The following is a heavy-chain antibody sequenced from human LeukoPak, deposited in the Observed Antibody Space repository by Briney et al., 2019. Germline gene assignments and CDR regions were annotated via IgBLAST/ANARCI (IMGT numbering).Heavy chain of an antibody. V-gene: IGHV3-11*06. J-gene: IGHJ4*02. Sequence: PGGSLRLSCAASGFTFSDEYMSWIRQAPGKGPEWVSYISSSSDFTNYADSVKGRFTISRDNVQNSLYLQMNSLRAEDTAMYYCARDRGYFDNWGQGTLVTVSS. CDR2: ISSSSDFT. CDR1: GFTFSDEY. CDR3: ARDRGYFDN.